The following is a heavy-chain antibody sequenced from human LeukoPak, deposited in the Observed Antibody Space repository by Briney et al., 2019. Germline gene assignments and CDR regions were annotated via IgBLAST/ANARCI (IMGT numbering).Heavy chain of an antibody. CDR2: INHSGST. Sequence: SETLSLTCAVYGGSISGYYWTWIRQPQRRGLELIGEINHSGSTNYNPSLKSRVTISVDTSKSQFSPNLNSVTAADTAMYYCARGRDPYWGQGTLVTVSS. CDR1: GGSISGYY. D-gene: IGHD5-24*01. J-gene: IGHJ4*02. CDR3: ARGRDPY. V-gene: IGHV4-34*01.